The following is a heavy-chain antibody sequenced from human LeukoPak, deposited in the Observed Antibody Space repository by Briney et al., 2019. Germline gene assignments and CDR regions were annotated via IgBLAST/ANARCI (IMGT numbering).Heavy chain of an antibody. CDR2: IIPIFGTA. V-gene: IGHV1-69*13. CDR3: ARVLLDSSSWYSHFDY. D-gene: IGHD6-13*01. J-gene: IGHJ4*02. Sequence: SVKVSCKTSGGTFSSYAISWVRQAPGQGLEWMGGIIPIFGTANYAQKFQGRVTITADESTSTAYMELSSLRSEDTAVYYCARVLLDSSSWYSHFDYWGQGTLVTVSS. CDR1: GGTFSSYA.